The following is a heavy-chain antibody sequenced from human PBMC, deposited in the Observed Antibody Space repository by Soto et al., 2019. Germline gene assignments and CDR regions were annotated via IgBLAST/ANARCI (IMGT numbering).Heavy chain of an antibody. J-gene: IGHJ6*03. V-gene: IGHV3-7*01. CDR1: GFTFSSYW. Sequence: PGGSLRLSCAASGFTFSSYWMSWVRQAPRKGLEWVANIKQDGSEKYYVDSVKGRFTISRDNAKNSLYLQMNSLRAEDTAVYYCATQSGFGVVISPYYYMDVWGKGTTVTVSS. CDR3: ATQSGFGVVISPYYYMDV. D-gene: IGHD3-3*01. CDR2: IKQDGSEK.